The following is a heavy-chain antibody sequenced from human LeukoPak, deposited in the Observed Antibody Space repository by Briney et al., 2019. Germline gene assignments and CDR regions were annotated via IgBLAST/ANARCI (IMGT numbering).Heavy chain of an antibody. CDR3: VRDRGYCSGGTCYALWDY. J-gene: IGHJ4*02. CDR1: GFTFSSYA. V-gene: IGHV3-30-3*01. CDR2: ISYDGSNK. Sequence: PGGSLRLSCAASGFTFSSYAMHWVRQAPGKGLEWVAVISYDGSNKYYADSVKGRFTISRDNSKNTLYLQMNSLRAEDTAVYYCVRDRGYCSGGTCYALWDYWGQGTLVTVSS. D-gene: IGHD2-15*01.